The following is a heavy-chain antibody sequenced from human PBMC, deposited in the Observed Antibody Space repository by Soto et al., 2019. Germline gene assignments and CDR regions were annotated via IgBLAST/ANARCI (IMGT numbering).Heavy chain of an antibody. CDR2: IKADGSEK. J-gene: IGHJ4*02. CDR1: GFTFRDYC. Sequence: EVQLVESGGGLVQPGGSLRLSCVASGFTFRDYCMTWVRQAPGKGLEWVANIKADGSEKHYVDSVKGRFTISRDNADNSLALQMKSLRAEDTGIYYCARGRAVAVWGQGTLVIVSS. V-gene: IGHV3-7*02. CDR3: ARGRAVAV. D-gene: IGHD6-19*01.